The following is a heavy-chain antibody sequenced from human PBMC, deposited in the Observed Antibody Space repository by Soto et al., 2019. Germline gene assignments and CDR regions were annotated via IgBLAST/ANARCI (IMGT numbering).Heavy chain of an antibody. Sequence: DVQLLESGGDLVPPGGSLSLSCTGSGFILSSYAMSWVRQGPGKGLEWVSSVSAGGGMKYNSDSVKGRFTISRDNSNNALFLQMNRLRIDDTALYYCARGDRGGSGSPASYYYSGLDVWGEGTTVTVS. J-gene: IGHJ6*02. CDR3: ARGDRGGSGSPASYYYSGLDV. CDR2: VSAGGGMK. V-gene: IGHV3-23*01. D-gene: IGHD3-10*01. CDR1: GFILSSYA.